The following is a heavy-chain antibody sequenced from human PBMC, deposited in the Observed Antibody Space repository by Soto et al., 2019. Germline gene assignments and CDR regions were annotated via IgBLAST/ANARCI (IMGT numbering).Heavy chain of an antibody. D-gene: IGHD6-13*01. CDR3: ARDQGSSWPAYYYYYYGMDV. CDR2: ISYDGSNK. CDR1: GFTFSSYA. Sequence: GGSLRLSCAASGFTFSSYAMHWVRQALGKGLEWVAVISYDGSNKYYADSVKGRFTISRDNSKNTLYLQMNSLRAEDTAVYYCARDQGSSWPAYYYYYYGMDVWGQGTTVTVSS. V-gene: IGHV3-30-3*01. J-gene: IGHJ6*02.